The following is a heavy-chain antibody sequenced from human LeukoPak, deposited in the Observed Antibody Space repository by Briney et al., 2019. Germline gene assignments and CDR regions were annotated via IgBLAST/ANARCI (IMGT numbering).Heavy chain of an antibody. V-gene: IGHV2-5*01. D-gene: IGHD3-10*01. CDR3: AHKGRGLGSYTM. CDR2: TYWNNDK. Sequence: ESGPTLVKPTQTLTLTCTFSGFSLSTTGVAVAWIRQPPGKALEWLAVTYWNNDKSYSPSLKNRLTITQDTSKNQVILIMANMDPVDTGTYYCAHKGRGLGSYTMWGQGTLVTVSS. J-gene: IGHJ4*02. CDR1: GFSLSTTGVA.